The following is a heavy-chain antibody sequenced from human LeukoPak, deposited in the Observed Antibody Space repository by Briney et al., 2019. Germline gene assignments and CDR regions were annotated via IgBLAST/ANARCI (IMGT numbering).Heavy chain of an antibody. Sequence: SGTLSLTCAVYGGSFSGYYWSWIRQPPGKGLEWIGEINHSGSTNYNPSLKSRVTISVDTSKNQFSLKLSSVTAADTAVYYCARGYPTLGYCSGGSCYRRINWFDPWGQGTLVTVSS. CDR3: ARGYPTLGYCSGGSCYRRINWFDP. J-gene: IGHJ5*02. CDR1: GGSFSGYY. V-gene: IGHV4-34*01. CDR2: INHSGST. D-gene: IGHD2-15*01.